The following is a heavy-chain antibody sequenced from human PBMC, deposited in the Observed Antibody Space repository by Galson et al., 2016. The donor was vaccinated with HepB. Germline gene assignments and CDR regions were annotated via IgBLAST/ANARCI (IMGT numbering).Heavy chain of an antibody. J-gene: IGHJ4*02. CDR2: IKEDGSST. V-gene: IGHV3-7*03. CDR3: ARDHISGRGPFFDY. D-gene: IGHD5-12*01. Sequence: SLRLSCAASGFTFSRSWMTWVRQAPVRGLEWLANIKEDGSSTNHVDSVKGRFTISRDNAKTSLYLQMNSLRAEDTAVYYCARDHISGRGPFFDYWGQGIPVTVSS. CDR1: GFTFSRSW.